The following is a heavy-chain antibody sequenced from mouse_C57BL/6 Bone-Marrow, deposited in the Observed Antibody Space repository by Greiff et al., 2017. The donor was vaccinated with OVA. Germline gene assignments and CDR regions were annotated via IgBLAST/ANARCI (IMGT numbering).Heavy chain of an antibody. CDR1: GFTFSSYG. CDR3: ARHRERHYCDY. CDR2: ISSGGSYT. J-gene: IGHJ2*01. Sequence: EVQLVESGGDLVKPGGSLKLSCAASGFTFSSYGMSWVRQTPDKRLEWVATISSGGSYTYYPDSVKGRFTISRDNAKNTLYLQMSSLKSEKTAMYYCARHRERHYCDYWGQGTTLTVSS. V-gene: IGHV5-6*01.